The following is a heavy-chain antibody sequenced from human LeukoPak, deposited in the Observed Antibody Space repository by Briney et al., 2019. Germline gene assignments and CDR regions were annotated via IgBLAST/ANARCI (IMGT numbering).Heavy chain of an antibody. V-gene: IGHV3-23*01. Sequence: GGSLRLSCAASGFTFSSYGMSWVRQAPGKGLEWVSAISGSGGSTYYADSVKGRFTISRDNSKNTLYLQMNSLRAEDTAVYYCAKAYVPDYGDYDYYMDVWGKGTTVTISS. CDR3: AKAYVPDYGDYDYYMDV. CDR2: ISGSGGST. CDR1: GFTFSSYG. D-gene: IGHD4-17*01. J-gene: IGHJ6*03.